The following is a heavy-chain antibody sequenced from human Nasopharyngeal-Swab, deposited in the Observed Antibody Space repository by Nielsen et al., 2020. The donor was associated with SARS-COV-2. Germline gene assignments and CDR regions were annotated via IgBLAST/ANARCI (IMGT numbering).Heavy chain of an antibody. CDR1: GCTISSYY. CDR2: IYYSGST. CDR3: ARHKGAGARSSGPYYYYGMDV. V-gene: IGHV4-59*08. Sequence: SETLSLTCTVSGCTISSYYWSWIRQPPGKGLEWIGYIYYSGSTNYNPSLKSRVTISVDTSKNQFPLKLSSVTAADTAVDYCARHKGAGARSSGPYYYYGMDVWGQGTTVTVSS. J-gene: IGHJ6*02. D-gene: IGHD1-26*01.